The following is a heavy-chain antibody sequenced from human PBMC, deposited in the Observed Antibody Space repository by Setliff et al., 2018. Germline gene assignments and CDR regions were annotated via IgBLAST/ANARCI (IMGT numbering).Heavy chain of an antibody. CDR2: ISWNSGSI. CDR3: ARGFPKGYYYDSSGYYGFDY. Sequence: GGSLRLSCAASGFTFDDYAMHWVRQAPGKGLEWVSGISWNSGSIGYANSVKGRFTISRDNSKNTLYLQMNSLRAADTAVYYCARGFPKGYYYDSSGYYGFDYWGQGTLVTVSS. D-gene: IGHD3-22*01. V-gene: IGHV3-9*01. CDR1: GFTFDDYA. J-gene: IGHJ4*02.